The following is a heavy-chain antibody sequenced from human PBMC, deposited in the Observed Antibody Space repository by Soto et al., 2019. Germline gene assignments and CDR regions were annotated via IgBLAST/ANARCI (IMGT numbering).Heavy chain of an antibody. CDR1: GGTFSTYA. CDR2: IIPMFATA. V-gene: IGHV1-69*01. D-gene: IGHD3-10*01. CDR3: ATGTLNSGAAVDH. Sequence: QVQLVQSGAEVKKPGSSVKVSCKASGGTFSTYAISWVRQAPGQGLEWMGRIIPMFATANYAQKFQGRVTITADDFTNTVYMEVSSLRSEDTAVYYCATGTLNSGAAVDHWGQGTLVTVSS. J-gene: IGHJ4*02.